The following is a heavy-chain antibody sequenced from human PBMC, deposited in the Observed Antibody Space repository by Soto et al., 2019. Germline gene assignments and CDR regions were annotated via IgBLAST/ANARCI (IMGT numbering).Heavy chain of an antibody. CDR2: IYYSGST. CDR3: ARDTFSTVTVAGYFDL. Sequence: QVQRQESGPGLVKPSQTLSLTCTVSGGSISSGGYYWSWIRQHPGKGLEWIGYIYYSGSTYYNPSLKSRVTISVDTSKNQFSLKLSSVTAADTAVYYCARDTFSTVTVAGYFDLWGRGTLVTVSS. CDR1: GGSISSGGYY. J-gene: IGHJ2*01. D-gene: IGHD4-17*01. V-gene: IGHV4-31*03.